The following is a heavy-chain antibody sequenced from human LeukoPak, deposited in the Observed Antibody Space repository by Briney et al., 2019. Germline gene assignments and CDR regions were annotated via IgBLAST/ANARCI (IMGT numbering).Heavy chain of an antibody. D-gene: IGHD1-7*01. Sequence: GGSLRLSCAASEFTLITYSMSWVRQAPGKGLEWVAFIRYDGSTKYYADSVKGRFTISRDNSKNTLYLQMNSLRVEDTAVYYCAKVRTLSFSSFDFWGQGTLVTVSS. CDR3: AKVRTLSFSSFDF. V-gene: IGHV3-30*02. CDR2: IRYDGSTK. J-gene: IGHJ4*02. CDR1: EFTLITYS.